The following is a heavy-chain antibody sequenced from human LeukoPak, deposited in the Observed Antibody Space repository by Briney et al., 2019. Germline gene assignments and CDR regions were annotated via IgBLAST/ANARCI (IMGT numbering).Heavy chain of an antibody. V-gene: IGHV4-59*12. J-gene: IGHJ4*02. CDR3: ARDRRLMGIPPLGYDY. CDR2: IYYSGST. D-gene: IGHD6-25*01. CDR1: GGSISSYY. Sequence: PSETLSLTCTVSGGSISSYYWSRIRQPPGKGLEWIGYIYYSGSTNYNPSLKSRVTISVDTPKNQFSLKLSSVTAADTAVYYCARDRRLMGIPPLGYDYWGPGTLVTVSS.